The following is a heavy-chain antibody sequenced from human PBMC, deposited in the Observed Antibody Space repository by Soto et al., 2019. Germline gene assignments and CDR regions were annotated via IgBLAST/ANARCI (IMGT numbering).Heavy chain of an antibody. V-gene: IGHV1-18*01. CDR3: ARSIIGYCSGGSCYAYFDI. D-gene: IGHD2-15*01. CDR2: ISAYNGNT. Sequence: QVQLVQSGAEVKKPGASVKVSWKASGYTFTSYGISWVRQAPGQGLEWMGWISAYNGNTNYAQKLQGRVTMTTDTSTSTAYMELRSLRSDDTAVYYCARSIIGYCSGGSCYAYFDIWGQGTMVTVSS. CDR1: GYTFTSYG. J-gene: IGHJ3*02.